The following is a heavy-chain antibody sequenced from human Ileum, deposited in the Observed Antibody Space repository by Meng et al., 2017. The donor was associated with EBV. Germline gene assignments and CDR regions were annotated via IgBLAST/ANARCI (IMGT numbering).Heavy chain of an antibody. CDR1: GGSISSSNW. V-gene: IGHV4-4*02. Sequence: QVKLQEPGPGLVKPSATHFLPRAVFGGSISSSNWWSSVRQPPGKGLGWIGEIYHSGSTNYNPFLKSRVTISVDKSKNQFSLNLSSVTAADTAVYYCARVGQWLPIDYWGQGTLVTVSS. D-gene: IGHD6-19*01. J-gene: IGHJ4*02. CDR2: IYHSGST. CDR3: ARVGQWLPIDY.